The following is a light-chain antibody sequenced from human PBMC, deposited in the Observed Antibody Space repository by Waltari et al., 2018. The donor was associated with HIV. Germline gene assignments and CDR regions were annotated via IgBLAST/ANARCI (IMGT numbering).Light chain of an antibody. Sequence: IVMTQSPGSLRVSAGGRATINCKSTMSVLYDANNKNYLAWYQQKPGQHPRLLISWSSIRESGVSARFTGSGSGTDFTLTIDNVQSDDVALYYCQQFYKIPWTFGQGTKVEI. CDR2: WSS. CDR1: MSVLYDANNKNY. J-gene: IGKJ1*01. V-gene: IGKV4-1*01. CDR3: QQFYKIPWT.